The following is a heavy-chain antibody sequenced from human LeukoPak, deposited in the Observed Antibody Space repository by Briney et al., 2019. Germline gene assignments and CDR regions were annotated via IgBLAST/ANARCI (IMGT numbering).Heavy chain of an antibody. V-gene: IGHV4-61*02. D-gene: IGHD4-11*01. CDR3: ARSPDYSNYQGDWFDP. CDR2: IYTSGST. Sequence: SQTLSLTCTVSGGSISSGSYYWSWIRQPAGKGLEWIGRIYTSGSTNYNPSLKSRVTMSVDTSKKEFSLKLTSVTAADPAVYYCARSPDYSNYQGDWFDPWGQGTLVTVSS. J-gene: IGHJ5*02. CDR1: GGSISSGSYY.